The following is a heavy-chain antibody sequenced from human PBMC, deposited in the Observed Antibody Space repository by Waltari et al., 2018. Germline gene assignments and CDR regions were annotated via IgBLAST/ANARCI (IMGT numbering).Heavy chain of an antibody. CDR1: GFSFSTFE. CDR3: VKGGWLDD. V-gene: IGHV3-23*01. J-gene: IGHJ4*02. CDR2: ISEDSQRI. D-gene: IGHD2-15*01. Sequence: EVRLWESGGGVTYVGGSLRLSCAAYGFSFSTFEMTWARQVPGKGLEGVAVISEDSQRIFYATSGRGRFAVARDNSKNLIFLHMTNLRVDDTATYFCVKGGWLDDWGQGSLVTVSS.